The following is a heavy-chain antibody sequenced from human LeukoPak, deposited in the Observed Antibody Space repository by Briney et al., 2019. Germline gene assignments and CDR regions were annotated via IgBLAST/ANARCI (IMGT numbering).Heavy chain of an antibody. J-gene: IGHJ4*02. CDR2: ITPDGSGK. V-gene: IGHV3-7*01. D-gene: IGHD3-22*01. CDR3: ARDFASMIVFDY. Sequence: GGSLRLSCEASGFSFRDYWMSWVRQAPGKGLEWVADITPDGSGKTYVDSVKGRFTISRDNAKQSLVLQMDTVTADDAAVYYCARDFASMIVFDYWGQGTLVTVSS. CDR1: GFSFRDYW.